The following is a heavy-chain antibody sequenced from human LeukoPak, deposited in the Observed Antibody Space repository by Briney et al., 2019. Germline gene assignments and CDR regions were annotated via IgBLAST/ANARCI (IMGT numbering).Heavy chain of an antibody. V-gene: IGHV4-59*08. CDR3: ARHATGSYSVPWLDP. Sequence: SGTLSLTCTVSGGSISNHYWSWIRRPPGRGLEWIGYFSDSGNTIYNPSLKSRVTILGDTSKNQFSLKLSSVTAADTAVYYCARHATGSYSVPWLDPWGQGTLVTVST. J-gene: IGHJ5*02. CDR2: FSDSGNT. D-gene: IGHD3-10*01. CDR1: GGSISNHY.